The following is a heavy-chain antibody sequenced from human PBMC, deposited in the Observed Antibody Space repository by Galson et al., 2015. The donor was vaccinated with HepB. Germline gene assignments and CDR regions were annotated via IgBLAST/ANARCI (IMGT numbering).Heavy chain of an antibody. D-gene: IGHD6-19*01. Sequence: SLRLSCAASGFTFSDYCMSWIRQAPGKGLEWVSYISDSSSIIHYADSVKGRFTISRDNAKNSLYLQMNSLRAEDTAVYYCARVTDRVSSGLYWGQGTLVTVSS. CDR3: ARVTDRVSSGLY. CDR2: ISDSSSII. V-gene: IGHV3-11*01. CDR1: GFTFSDYC. J-gene: IGHJ4*02.